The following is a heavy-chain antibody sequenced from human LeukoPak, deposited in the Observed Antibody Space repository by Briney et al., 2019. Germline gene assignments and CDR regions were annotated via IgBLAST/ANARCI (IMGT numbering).Heavy chain of an antibody. CDR3: ARDFWKHQWLVLFDY. D-gene: IGHD6-19*01. J-gene: IGHJ4*02. CDR2: IYYSGST. V-gene: IGHV4-39*07. Sequence: SETLSLTCSVSGDSISSSSYDWGWIRQPPGKGLEWIGSIYYSGSTYYNPSLKSRVTISVDRSMNQFSLKLSSVTAADTAVYYCARDFWKHQWLVLFDYWGQGSLVTVSS. CDR1: GDSISSSSYD.